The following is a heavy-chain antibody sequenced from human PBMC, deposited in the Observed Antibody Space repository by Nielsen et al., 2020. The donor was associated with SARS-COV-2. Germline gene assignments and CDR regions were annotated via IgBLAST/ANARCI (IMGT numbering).Heavy chain of an antibody. CDR1: GFTFSSYA. Sequence: GESLKISCAASGFTFSSYAMHWVRQAPGKGLEWVAVISYDGSNKYYADSVKGRFTISRDNSKNTLYLQMNSLRAEDTAVYYCAKDLHRFLEWLFGRVAEYFQHWGQGTLVTVSS. J-gene: IGHJ1*01. V-gene: IGHV3-30-3*01. D-gene: IGHD3-3*01. CDR2: ISYDGSNK. CDR3: AKDLHRFLEWLFGRVAEYFQH.